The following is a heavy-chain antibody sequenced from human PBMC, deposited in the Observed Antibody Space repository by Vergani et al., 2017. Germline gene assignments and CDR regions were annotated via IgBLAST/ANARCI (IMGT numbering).Heavy chain of an antibody. D-gene: IGHD3-10*01. CDR3: ARGSYRGYYGSGSNSFDY. V-gene: IGHV4-34*01. CDR2: INHSGST. J-gene: IGHJ4*02. Sequence: VQLLESGGGLVQPGGSLRLSCAASGFTFSSYAMSWVRQAPGKGLEWIGEINHSGSTNYNPSLKSRVTISVDTSKNQFSLKLSSVTAADTAVYYCARGSYRGYYGSGSNSFDYWGQGTLVTVSS. CDR1: GFTFSSYA.